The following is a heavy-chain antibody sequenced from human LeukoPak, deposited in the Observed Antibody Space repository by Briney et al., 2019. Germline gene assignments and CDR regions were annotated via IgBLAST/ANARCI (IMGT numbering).Heavy chain of an antibody. Sequence: SETLSLTWSVSGVALNNKNYYWGWIRQPPGKGLEWIGSIYYSGDTKYDASFRSRGTISLDTSKNEFSLTLNSVTAADTAVYYCATFPSGQDYYAYGMDVWGQGTTVTVSS. CDR3: ATFPSGQDYYAYGMDV. CDR1: GVALNNKNYY. CDR2: IYYSGDT. V-gene: IGHV4-39*07. D-gene: IGHD6-25*01. J-gene: IGHJ6*02.